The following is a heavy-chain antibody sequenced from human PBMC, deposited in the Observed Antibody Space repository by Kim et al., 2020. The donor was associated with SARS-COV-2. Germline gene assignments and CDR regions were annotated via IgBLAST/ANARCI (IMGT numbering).Heavy chain of an antibody. Sequence: GGSLRLSCAASGFTFDDYAMEWVRQAPGKGLEWVAGITWDGGSTGYADSVKGRFAIPRDNAKNSLYLQMNSMRTEDTALYYRVCWSYYVMDIWGQGTTVTVSS. CDR2: ITWDGGST. J-gene: IGHJ6*02. CDR1: GFTFDDYA. D-gene: IGHD3-16*01. V-gene: IGHV3-9*01. CDR3: VCWSYYVMDI.